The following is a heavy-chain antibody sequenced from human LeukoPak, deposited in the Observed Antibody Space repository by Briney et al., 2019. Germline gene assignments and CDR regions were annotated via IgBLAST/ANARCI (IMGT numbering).Heavy chain of an antibody. D-gene: IGHD3-22*01. CDR2: IIPIFGIA. Sequence: GAPVKVYCKASGGTLSSYAISWVRQAPGQRLEWMGRIIPIFGIANYAQKFQGRVTITANKSTSTAYMELSSLRSEDTAVYYCARDMDSSGWKDVWGQGTTVTVSS. CDR3: ARDMDSSGWKDV. J-gene: IGHJ6*02. V-gene: IGHV1-69*04. CDR1: GGTLSSYA.